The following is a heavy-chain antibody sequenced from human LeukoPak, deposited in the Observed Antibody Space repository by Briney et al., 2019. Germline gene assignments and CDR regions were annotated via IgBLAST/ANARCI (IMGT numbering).Heavy chain of an antibody. V-gene: IGHV4-39*07. D-gene: IGHD3-3*01. CDR3: ARDPDFWSGYYYFDY. J-gene: IGHJ4*02. CDR1: GGSISSSAPY. CDR2: ISYSGTT. Sequence: SETLSLTCTVSGGSISSSAPYWGWIRQPPGKGLEWIGSISYSGTTYYNPSLKSRVTISVNTSKNQLSLKLSSVTAADTAVYYCARDPDFWSGYYYFDYWGQGTLVTVSS.